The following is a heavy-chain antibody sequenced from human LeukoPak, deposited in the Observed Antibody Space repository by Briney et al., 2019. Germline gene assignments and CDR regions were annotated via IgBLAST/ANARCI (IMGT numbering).Heavy chain of an antibody. CDR3: ATGPLNDSGMGD. CDR1: GFTFSGSD. V-gene: IGHV3-33*03. J-gene: IGHJ6*02. CDR2: IWHDGSIE. Sequence: PGGSLRLSCAASGFTFSGSDMHWVRQAPGKGLKWVAVIWHDGSIESYADSVKGRFTVSRDNSKTTLYLQMNSLRAEDTAVYYCATGPLNDSGMGDWGQGTTVTVSS.